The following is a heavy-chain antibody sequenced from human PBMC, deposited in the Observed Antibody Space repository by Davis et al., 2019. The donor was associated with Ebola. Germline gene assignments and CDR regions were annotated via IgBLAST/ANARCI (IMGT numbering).Heavy chain of an antibody. CDR2: ISSSGSTI. Sequence: GESLKISCAASGFTFSDYYMSWIRQAPGKGLEWVSYISSSGSTIYYADSVKGRFTISRDNAKNSLYLQMNSLRAEDTAVYYCARDPPGSSPPDAFDIWGPGTMVTVSS. V-gene: IGHV3-11*01. CDR1: GFTFSDYY. CDR3: ARDPPGSSPPDAFDI. D-gene: IGHD6-6*01. J-gene: IGHJ3*02.